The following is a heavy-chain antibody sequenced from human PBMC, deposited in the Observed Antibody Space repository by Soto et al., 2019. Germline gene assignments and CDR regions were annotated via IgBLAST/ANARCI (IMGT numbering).Heavy chain of an antibody. D-gene: IGHD6-6*01. CDR1: GYTFTSYA. V-gene: IGHV1-3*01. CDR3: AIVYGYSSSSGHFGYYYCGMVA. J-gene: IGHJ6*02. CDR2: INAGNGNT. Sequence: ASVKVSCKASGYTFTSYAMHWVRQAPGQRLEWMGWINAGNGNTKYSQKFQGRVAITRDTSASTAYMELSSLRSEDTAVYYCAIVYGYSSSSGHFGYYYCGMVAWGQGTTVTVSS.